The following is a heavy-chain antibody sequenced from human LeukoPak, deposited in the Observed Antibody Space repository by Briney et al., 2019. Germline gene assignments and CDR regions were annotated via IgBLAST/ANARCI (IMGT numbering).Heavy chain of an antibody. Sequence: SETLSLTCTVSGGSVSDSGYFWSWIRQSPGKGLEYIGYIHYSGSTNYNPSLKGRVTISVDTAKNQFSLKLSSVTAADTAMYYCSRVGRAPHTLLRYFPLDLSGRGTLVTVSS. CDR3: SRVGRAPHTLLRYFPLDL. CDR2: IHYSGST. D-gene: IGHD3-9*01. J-gene: IGHJ2*01. CDR1: GGSVSDSGYF. V-gene: IGHV4-61*08.